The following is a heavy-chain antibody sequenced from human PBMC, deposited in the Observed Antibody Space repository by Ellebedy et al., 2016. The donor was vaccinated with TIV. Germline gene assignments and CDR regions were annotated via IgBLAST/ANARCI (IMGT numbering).Heavy chain of an antibody. CDR3: ARRGRGGYDF. D-gene: IGHD5-24*01. CDR1: GFTFSKYS. J-gene: IGHJ4*02. CDR2: VFDNGGST. Sequence: GESLKISCAASGFTFSKYSMHSVRQAPGKGLEYVSAVFDNGGSTFYADSVKGRFTISRDNSKNTLYLQMGSLRADDMAVYYCARRGRGGYDFWGQGTLVAVSS. V-gene: IGHV3-64*02.